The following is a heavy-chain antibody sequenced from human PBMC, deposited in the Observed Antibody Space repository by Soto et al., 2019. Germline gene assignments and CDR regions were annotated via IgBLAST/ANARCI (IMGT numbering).Heavy chain of an antibody. CDR2: IYYSGST. CDR1: GGSISSGGYY. D-gene: IGHD3-22*01. J-gene: IGHJ4*02. CDR3: ARAYGYDSSGYRYYFDY. Sequence: QVQLQESGPGLVKPSQTLSLTCTVSGGSISSGGYYWSWIRQHPGKGLEWIGYIYYSGSTYYNPYPKRRVTISVDTSKNQFSLKLSSVTAADTAVYYCARAYGYDSSGYRYYFDYWGQGTLVTVSS. V-gene: IGHV4-31*03.